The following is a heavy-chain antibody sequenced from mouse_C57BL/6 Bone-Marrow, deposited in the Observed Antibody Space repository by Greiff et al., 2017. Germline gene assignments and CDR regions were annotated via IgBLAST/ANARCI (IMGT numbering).Heavy chain of an antibody. CDR3: AGSYDYDDYTMDY. CDR1: GYTFTNYW. V-gene: IGHV1-64*01. CDR2: MHPNGGSP. Sequence: QVQLQQPGAELVKPGASVKLSCKASGYTFTNYWMHWVKQRPGQGLEWIGMMHPNGGSPDYNEKFKSEATLSVDKSSRTAYMELSSLTSEDSAVYYCAGSYDYDDYTMDYWCQGTSVTVSS. J-gene: IGHJ4*01. D-gene: IGHD2-4*01.